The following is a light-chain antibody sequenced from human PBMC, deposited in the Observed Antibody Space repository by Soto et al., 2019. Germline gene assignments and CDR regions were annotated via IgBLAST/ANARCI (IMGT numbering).Light chain of an antibody. V-gene: IGLV2-8*01. J-gene: IGLJ1*01. CDR3: TSYAGSNTYV. CDR1: KNDIGVYDF. Sequence: HSALTQPPSASGSPGQSVTISCTGNKNDIGVYDFVSWYQHHPGKAPRLIIYEVVQRPSGVTDRFSGSKSGNTASLTVSGLQAADEADYFCTSYAGSNTYVFGSGTKLTVL. CDR2: EVV.